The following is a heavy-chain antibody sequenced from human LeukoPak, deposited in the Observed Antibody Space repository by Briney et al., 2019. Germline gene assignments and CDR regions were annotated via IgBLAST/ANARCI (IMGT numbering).Heavy chain of an antibody. CDR2: INPGGDRT. V-gene: IGHV1-46*01. Sequence: ASVKVSCKAAGYTFTKYYIHWVRQAPGQGLEWMGLINPGGDRTNYAQTFHGRVTMTRDTSTSTVYMELSSPRSEDTAISYSSRIRDGYNDAYDIWGQGTVVTVPS. CDR1: GYTFTKYY. J-gene: IGHJ3*02. D-gene: IGHD5-24*01. CDR3: SRIRDGYNDAYDI.